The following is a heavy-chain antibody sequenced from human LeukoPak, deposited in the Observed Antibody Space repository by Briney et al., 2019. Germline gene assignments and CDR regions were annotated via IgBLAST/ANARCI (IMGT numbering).Heavy chain of an antibody. Sequence: SETLSLTCTVSGDSVSSGTYYWSWVRQPPGKGLEWIGFISYSGSTNYNPSLKSRITISVDMSRNQFSLKVRSVTAADTAVYYCARDRGSAGGFDYWGQGTLVTVSS. CDR2: ISYSGST. CDR3: ARDRGSAGGFDY. CDR1: GDSVSSGTYY. J-gene: IGHJ4*02. D-gene: IGHD2-15*01. V-gene: IGHV4-61*01.